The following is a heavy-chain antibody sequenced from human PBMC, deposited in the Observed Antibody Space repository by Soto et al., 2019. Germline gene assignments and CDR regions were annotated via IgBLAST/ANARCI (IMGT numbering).Heavy chain of an antibody. J-gene: IGHJ6*02. CDR1: GFTFSSYS. V-gene: IGHV3-48*01. CDR3: AKDLLRYGMDV. Sequence: EVQLVESGGGLVQPGGSLRLSCAASGFTFSSYSMNWVRQAPGKGLEWVSYISSGSSTIYYADSVKGRFTTSRDNAKNSLYLQMNSLRAEDTAVYYCAKDLLRYGMDVWGQGTTVTVSS. CDR2: ISSGSSTI. D-gene: IGHD1-26*01.